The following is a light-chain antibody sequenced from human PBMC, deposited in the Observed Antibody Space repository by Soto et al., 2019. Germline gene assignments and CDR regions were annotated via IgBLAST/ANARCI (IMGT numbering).Light chain of an antibody. CDR2: GPS. CDR3: QQYTDSPLT. Sequence: EIVLTQSPGTLSLSPGERATLSCRASESVSSYYIAWYQHKPGQAPRLLIYGPSTRATGIPDRFSASGSGTDLTLSIRRLEPEDSALYYCQQYTDSPLTFGQGTKVEIK. J-gene: IGKJ1*01. CDR1: ESVSSYY. V-gene: IGKV3-20*01.